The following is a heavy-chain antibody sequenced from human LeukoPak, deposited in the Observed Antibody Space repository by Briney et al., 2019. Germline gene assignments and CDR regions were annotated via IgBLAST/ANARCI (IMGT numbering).Heavy chain of an antibody. CDR1: GGSIDSDY. CDR2: IYYSGRT. D-gene: IGHD1-26*01. Sequence: PSETLSLTCTVSGGSIDSDYWSWIRQHPGKGLEWIGYIYYSGRTSYNPSLKSRVTISVDTSHNQFSLRLSSVTAADTAVYFCARRGDSTVIHGFDIWGQGTMVTVSS. CDR3: ARRGDSTVIHGFDI. V-gene: IGHV4-59*06. J-gene: IGHJ3*02.